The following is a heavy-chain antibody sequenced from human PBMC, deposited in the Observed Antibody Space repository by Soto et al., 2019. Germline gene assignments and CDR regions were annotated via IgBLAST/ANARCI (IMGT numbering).Heavy chain of an antibody. Sequence: QITLKESGPTLVKPTQTLTLTCTFSGFSLSTSGVGVGWIRQPPGKALEWLALIYWADDKRYSPSLKSRLTITKDTSKNLVVLTMTNMDPVDTATYYCAHRPSYCSGGSCYSGFDYWGQGTLVTVYS. D-gene: IGHD2-15*01. CDR2: IYWADDK. J-gene: IGHJ4*02. CDR1: GFSLSTSGVG. CDR3: AHRPSYCSGGSCYSGFDY. V-gene: IGHV2-5*02.